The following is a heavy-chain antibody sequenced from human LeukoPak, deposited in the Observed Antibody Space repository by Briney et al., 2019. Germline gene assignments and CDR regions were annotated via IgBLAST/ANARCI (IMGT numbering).Heavy chain of an antibody. D-gene: IGHD5-12*01. Sequence: SETLSLTCAVSGGSIRSNNHYWGWIRQHPGKGLEWIGNIYFNGNIAYNPSLQSRVTISVDTSKNQFSLRLNSVTSADTAMYYCARVELIVALPTSFDPWGQGTLVTVSS. CDR2: IYFNGNI. CDR3: ARVELIVALPTSFDP. V-gene: IGHV4-39*07. CDR1: GGSIRSNNHY. J-gene: IGHJ5*02.